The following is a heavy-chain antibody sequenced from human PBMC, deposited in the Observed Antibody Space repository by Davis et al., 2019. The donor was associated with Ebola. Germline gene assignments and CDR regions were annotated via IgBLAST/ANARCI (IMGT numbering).Heavy chain of an antibody. V-gene: IGHV3-21*04. CDR1: GFTVSSNY. CDR2: ISSSSSYI. Sequence: GESLKISCAASGFTVSSNYMSWVRQAPGKGLEWVSSISSSSSYIYYADSVKGRFTISRDNAKNSLYLQMNSLRAEDTAVYYCARVPSSGQLDGMDVWGKGTTVTVSS. D-gene: IGHD3-22*01. CDR3: ARVPSSGQLDGMDV. J-gene: IGHJ6*04.